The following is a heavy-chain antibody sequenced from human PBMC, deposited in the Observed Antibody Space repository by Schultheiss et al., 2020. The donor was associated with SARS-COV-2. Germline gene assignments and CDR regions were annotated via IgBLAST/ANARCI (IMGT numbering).Heavy chain of an antibody. J-gene: IGHJ4*02. D-gene: IGHD6-19*01. Sequence: GGSLRLSCSASGFTFSSYTMHWVRQAPGKGLEYVSSFSSNGGSTYYANSVKGRFTISRDNSKNTLYLQMNSLRAEDTAVYYCAIFACAVTNPVDYWGQGTLVTVSS. CDR3: AIFACAVTNPVDY. CDR1: GFTFSSYT. CDR2: FSSNGGST. V-gene: IGHV3-64*01.